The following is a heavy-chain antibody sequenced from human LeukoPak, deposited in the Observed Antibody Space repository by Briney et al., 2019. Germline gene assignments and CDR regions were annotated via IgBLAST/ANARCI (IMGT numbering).Heavy chain of an antibody. Sequence: SETLSLTCTVSGGSISSYYWSWIRQPPGKGLEWIGYIYYSGSTNYNPSLKSRVTISVDTSKNQFSLKLSSETAADTAVYYCARNYGDYGVYYFDYWGQGTLVTVSS. D-gene: IGHD4-17*01. CDR3: ARNYGDYGVYYFDY. J-gene: IGHJ4*02. V-gene: IGHV4-59*01. CDR2: IYYSGST. CDR1: GGSISSYY.